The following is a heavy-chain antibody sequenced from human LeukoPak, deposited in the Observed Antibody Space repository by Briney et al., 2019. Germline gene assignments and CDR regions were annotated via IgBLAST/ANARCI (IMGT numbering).Heavy chain of an antibody. V-gene: IGHV1-69*13. CDR1: GGTFSSYA. J-gene: IGHJ6*02. Sequence: SVKVSCKASGGTFSSYAISWVRQAPGQGLEWMGGIIPIFGTANYAQKFQGRVTITADESTSTAYMELSSLRSEDTAVYYCARHGNYYGSGSYTYGMDVWGQGTTVTVSS. D-gene: IGHD3-10*01. CDR2: IIPIFGTA. CDR3: ARHGNYYGSGSYTYGMDV.